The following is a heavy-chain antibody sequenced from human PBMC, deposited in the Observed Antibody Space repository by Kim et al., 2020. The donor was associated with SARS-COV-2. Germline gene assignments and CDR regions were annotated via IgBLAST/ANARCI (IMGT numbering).Heavy chain of an antibody. Sequence: SETLSLTCTVSGGSISSTTYYWNWIRQPPGKGLEWIGYIYYSGSTNYNPSLRSRVTISVDTSKNQFSLKLSSVTAADTAVYYCARAYGSRIPPHYWGQGT. D-gene: IGHD3-10*01. V-gene: IGHV4-61*01. J-gene: IGHJ4*02. CDR3: ARAYGSRIPPHY. CDR2: IYYSGST. CDR1: GGSISSTTYY.